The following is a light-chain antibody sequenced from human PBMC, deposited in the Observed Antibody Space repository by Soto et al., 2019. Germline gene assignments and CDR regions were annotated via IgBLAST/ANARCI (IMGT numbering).Light chain of an antibody. CDR3: QQYNNWTDAYT. CDR2: GAS. V-gene: IGKV3-15*01. J-gene: IGKJ2*01. CDR1: QSVSSN. Sequence: EIVMTQSPATLSVSPGERATLSCRASQSVSSNLAWYQQKPGQAPRLLIYGASTRATGIPARFSGSGSGTEFTLTISSLQSADFAVYYCQQYNNWTDAYTFGQGTKLEIK.